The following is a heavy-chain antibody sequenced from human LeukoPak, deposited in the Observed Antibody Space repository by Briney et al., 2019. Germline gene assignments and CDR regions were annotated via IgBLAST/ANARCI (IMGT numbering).Heavy chain of an antibody. Sequence: PGGSLRFSCAASGFTFSSYSMNWVRQAPGKGLEWVSSISSSSSYIYYADSVKGRFTISRDNAKNSLYLQMNSLRAGDTAVYYCARAPYCGGDCYSYYFGYWGQGTLVTVSS. V-gene: IGHV3-21*01. CDR3: ARAPYCGGDCYSYYFGY. CDR1: GFTFSSYS. CDR2: ISSSSSYI. D-gene: IGHD2-21*01. J-gene: IGHJ4*02.